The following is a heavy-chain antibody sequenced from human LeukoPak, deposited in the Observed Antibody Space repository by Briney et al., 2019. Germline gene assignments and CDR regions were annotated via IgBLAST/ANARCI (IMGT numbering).Heavy chain of an antibody. Sequence: PGGSLRLSCAASGFTFDDYAMHWVRQAPGKGLGWVSLISWDGGSTYYADSVKGRFTISRDNSKNSLYLQMNSLRAEDTAVYYCAETNPAGTGYWGQGTLVTVSS. CDR2: ISWDGGST. D-gene: IGHD6-19*01. J-gene: IGHJ4*02. CDR1: GFTFDDYA. CDR3: AETNPAGTGY. V-gene: IGHV3-43D*03.